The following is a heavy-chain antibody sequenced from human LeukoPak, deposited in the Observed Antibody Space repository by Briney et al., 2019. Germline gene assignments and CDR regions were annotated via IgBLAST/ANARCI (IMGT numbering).Heavy chain of an antibody. CDR1: GGSISSNY. Sequence: ETLSLTCTVSGGSISSNYMSWVRQAPGKGLEWVSVIYSGGSTYYADSVKGRFTISRDNSKNTLYLQMNSLRAEDTAVYYCASERFQNYYDSSGYFDYWGQGTLVTVSS. V-gene: IGHV3-53*01. CDR2: IYSGGST. J-gene: IGHJ4*02. D-gene: IGHD3-22*01. CDR3: ASERFQNYYDSSGYFDY.